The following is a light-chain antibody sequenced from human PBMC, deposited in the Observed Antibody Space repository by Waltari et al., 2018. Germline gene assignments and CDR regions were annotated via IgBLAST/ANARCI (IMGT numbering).Light chain of an antibody. CDR3: HQYNKWPYT. CDR2: GAS. CDR1: QSVGRN. Sequence: EVVLTQSPDTLSVFAGERSTLTCRASQSVGRNLAWYQQKPGQATRLLISGASIRATGVTGRFSGSGSGTEFTLIISSLQSEDFAVYYCHQYNKWPYTFGRGTRLEIK. J-gene: IGKJ2*01. V-gene: IGKV3-15*01.